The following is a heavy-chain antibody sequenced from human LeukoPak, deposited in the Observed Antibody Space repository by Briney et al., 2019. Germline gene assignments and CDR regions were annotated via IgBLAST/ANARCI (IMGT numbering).Heavy chain of an antibody. J-gene: IGHJ5*02. CDR3: ARSHYYDSSGYPNWFDP. CDR1: GFTVSSNY. Sequence: GGSLRLSCAASGFTVSSNYMSWVRQAPGKGLEWVSVIYSGGSTYYADSVKGRFTISRDNSKNTLYLQMNSLRAEDTAVYYCARSHYYDSSGYPNWFDPWGQGTLVTVSS. CDR2: IYSGGST. D-gene: IGHD3-22*01. V-gene: IGHV3-53*01.